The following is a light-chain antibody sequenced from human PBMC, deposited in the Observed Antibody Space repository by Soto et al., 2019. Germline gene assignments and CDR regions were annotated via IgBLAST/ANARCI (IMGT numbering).Light chain of an antibody. CDR3: QSYDKSLRV. CDR2: GNT. V-gene: IGLV1-40*01. CDR1: TCNIGAGYD. Sequence: QSVLTQPPSVSGAPGQRVTISCTGSTCNIGAGYDVHWYQHLPGTAPKLLIYGNTNRPSGVPDRFSGSKSGSSASLTITGLQAEDEADYYCQSYDKSLRVFGGGTKLTVL. J-gene: IGLJ3*02.